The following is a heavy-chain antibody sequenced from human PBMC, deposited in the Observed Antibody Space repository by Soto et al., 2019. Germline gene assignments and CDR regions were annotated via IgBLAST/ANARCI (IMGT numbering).Heavy chain of an antibody. CDR3: ARGSNTIFGVVIYDY. CDR2: IYYSGST. J-gene: IGHJ4*02. CDR1: GGSISSYY. Sequence: SETLSLTCTVSGGSISSYYWSWIRQPPGKGLEWIGYIYYSGSTNYNPSLKSRVTISVDTSKNQFSLKLSSVTAADTAVYYCARGSNTIFGVVIYDYWGQGTLVTVSS. D-gene: IGHD3-3*01. V-gene: IGHV4-59*01.